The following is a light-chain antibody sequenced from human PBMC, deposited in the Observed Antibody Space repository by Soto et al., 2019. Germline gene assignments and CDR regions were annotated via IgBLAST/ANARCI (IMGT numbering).Light chain of an antibody. J-gene: IGKJ4*01. CDR1: QSLLDNDDGNTY. CDR2: TLS. CDR3: MQRVHLPVT. Sequence: DIVLTQTPLSLPVTPGEPASISCRSSQSLLDNDDGNTYLDWFLQKPGQSPQLLIYTLSYRASGVAGRFSGGGSGTDFTLNISRVGAEDVGIYYCMQRVHLPVTFGGGTTVEIK. V-gene: IGKV2-40*01.